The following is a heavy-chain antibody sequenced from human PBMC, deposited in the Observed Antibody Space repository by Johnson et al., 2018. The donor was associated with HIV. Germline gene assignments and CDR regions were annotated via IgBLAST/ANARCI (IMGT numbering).Heavy chain of an antibody. Sequence: VQLVESGGGVVRPGGSLRLSCAASGFMFGDFAMSWVRQSPGKGLGWVSGINWNGGNIGYADSVKGRFSISRDNAKNSLYLQMNSLRVEDTALYYCAKDGRNGIAAAEPPAFYLWGQGTMVTVSS. V-gene: IGHV3-20*04. CDR2: INWNGGNI. D-gene: IGHD6-13*01. CDR1: GFMFGDFA. J-gene: IGHJ3*01. CDR3: AKDGRNGIAAAEPPAFYL.